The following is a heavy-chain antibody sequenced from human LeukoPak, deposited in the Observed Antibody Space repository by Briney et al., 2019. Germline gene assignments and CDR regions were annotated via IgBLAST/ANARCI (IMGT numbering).Heavy chain of an antibody. V-gene: IGHV4-61*02. CDR2: IYTLGST. Sequence: SETLSLTCTVSGGSISSGGFYWSWIRQPAGKGLEWIGRIYTLGSTNYNPSLKSRVTISVDTSKNQFSLKLSSVTAADTAVYYCARDKVNYGSGVDPWGQGTLVTVSS. CDR1: GGSISSGGFY. J-gene: IGHJ5*02. CDR3: ARDKVNYGSGVDP. D-gene: IGHD3-10*01.